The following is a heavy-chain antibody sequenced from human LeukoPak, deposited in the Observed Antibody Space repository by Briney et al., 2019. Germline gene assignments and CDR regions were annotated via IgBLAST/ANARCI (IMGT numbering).Heavy chain of an antibody. J-gene: IGHJ4*02. Sequence: ASVTVSCKASGYTFSDYYIHWVRQAPGQGLEWMGLINPSGGSRTYAQKFPGRLTVTRDKSTSKVYMELSSLTSEDTAVYYCAREIGPIQLHLWGSAFDYWGQGTPVTVSS. CDR1: GYTFSDYY. V-gene: IGHV1-46*01. CDR3: AREIGPIQLHLWGSAFDY. D-gene: IGHD5-18*01. CDR2: INPSGGSR.